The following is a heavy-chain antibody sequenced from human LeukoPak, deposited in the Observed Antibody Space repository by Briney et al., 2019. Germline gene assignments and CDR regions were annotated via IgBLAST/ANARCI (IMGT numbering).Heavy chain of an antibody. V-gene: IGHV4-4*02. Sequence: SGTLSLTCAVSGGSVSSSNWWSWVRQPPGKGLEWIGEIYHSGSTNYNPSLKSRVTISVDKSKNQFSLKLSSVTAADTAVYYCARDPKFLNRARDAIDIWGQGTMVTVSS. CDR2: IYHSGST. CDR1: GGSVSSSNW. J-gene: IGHJ3*02. CDR3: ARDPKFLNRARDAIDI. D-gene: IGHD2/OR15-2a*01.